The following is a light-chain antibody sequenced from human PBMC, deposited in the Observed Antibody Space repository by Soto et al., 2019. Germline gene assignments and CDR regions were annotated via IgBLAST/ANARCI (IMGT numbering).Light chain of an antibody. Sequence: DIKTTKSPSTLSASVGGRGTNALCASQSMSSWLAWYQQKPGEAPMLLIYDSSSLASGVPSRFSGSGSGTEFTLTISLLQPDDFATYYCQQYNLFWTFGQGTKVDI. J-gene: IGKJ1*01. CDR1: QSMSSW. CDR2: DSS. V-gene: IGKV1-5*01. CDR3: QQYNLFWT.